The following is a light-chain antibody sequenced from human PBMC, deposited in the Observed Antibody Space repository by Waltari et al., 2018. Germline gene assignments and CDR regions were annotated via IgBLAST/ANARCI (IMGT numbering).Light chain of an antibody. CDR3: CSFTSRSTWV. J-gene: IGLJ3*02. CDR1: SSDVGGYNY. CDR2: DVI. Sequence: QSALTQPASVSGSPGQSITISCTGTSSDVGGYNYVSWYQPHPGKVPKLLIFDVINRPSGVSNRFSGSKSGNTASLTISGLQAEDESDYYCCSFTSRSTWVFGGGTKLTVL. V-gene: IGLV2-14*01.